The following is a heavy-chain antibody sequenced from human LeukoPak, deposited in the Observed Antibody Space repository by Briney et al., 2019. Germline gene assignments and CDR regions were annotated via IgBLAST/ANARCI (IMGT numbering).Heavy chain of an antibody. CDR3: ASGVTPGAFDI. J-gene: IGHJ3*02. Sequence: ASETLSLTCTVSGGSISSYYWSWIRQPAGKGLEWIGRIYTSGSTNYNPSLKSRVTISVDTSKNQFSLKLSSVTAADTAVYYCASGVTPGAFDIWGQGTMVTVSS. CDR2: IYTSGST. V-gene: IGHV4-4*07. D-gene: IGHD4-23*01. CDR1: GGSISSYY.